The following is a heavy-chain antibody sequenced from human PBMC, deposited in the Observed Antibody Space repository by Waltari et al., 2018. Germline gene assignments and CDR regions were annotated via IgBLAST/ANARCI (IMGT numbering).Heavy chain of an antibody. CDR1: GFTFSSYA. D-gene: IGHD4-17*01. J-gene: IGHJ4*02. V-gene: IGHV3-21*01. CDR2: ISSSSSYI. CDR3: ARHIRAIDY. Sequence: EVQLVESGGGLVQPGGSLRLSCAASGFTFSSYAMSWVRQAPGKGLEWVSSISSSSSYIYYADSVKGRFTISRDNAKNSLYLQMNSLRAEDTAVYYCARHIRAIDYWGQGTLVTVSS.